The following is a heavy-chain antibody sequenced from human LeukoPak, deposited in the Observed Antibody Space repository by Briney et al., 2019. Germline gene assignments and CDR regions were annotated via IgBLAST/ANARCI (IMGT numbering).Heavy chain of an antibody. Sequence: KSGGSLRLSCAASGFTFSDYYMSWIRQAPGKGLEWVSYISSSGSTIYYADSVKGRFTISRDNAKNSLYLQMNSLRAEDTAVYYCARDRKVVVVANNYFDYWGQGTLVTVSS. D-gene: IGHD2-15*01. CDR3: ARDRKVVVVANNYFDY. CDR1: GFTFSDYY. V-gene: IGHV3-11*01. J-gene: IGHJ4*02. CDR2: ISSSGSTI.